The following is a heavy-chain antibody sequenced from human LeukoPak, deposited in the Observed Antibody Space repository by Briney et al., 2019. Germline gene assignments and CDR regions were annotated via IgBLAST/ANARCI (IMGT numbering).Heavy chain of an antibody. CDR1: GGSISSSSYY. D-gene: IGHD3-22*01. V-gene: IGHV4-39*07. CDR2: IYYSGST. Sequence: SETLSLTCTVSGGSISSSSYYWGWIRQPPGKGLEWIGSIYYSGSTYYNPSLKSRVTISVDTSKNQFSLKLSSVTAADTAVYYCARDIDSSGYYPPFDYWGQGTLVTVSS. CDR3: ARDIDSSGYYPPFDY. J-gene: IGHJ4*02.